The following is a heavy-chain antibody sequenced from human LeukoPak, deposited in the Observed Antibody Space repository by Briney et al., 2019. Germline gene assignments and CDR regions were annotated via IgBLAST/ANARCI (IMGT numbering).Heavy chain of an antibody. CDR1: GFTFSSYA. CDR3: AKVPYSDYGSGRPPFMDV. Sequence: PGGSLRLSCAASGFTFSSYAMSWVRQAPGKGLEWVSAISGSGGSTYYADSVKGRFTISRDNSKNTLYMQMNSLRAGDTAIYYCAKVPYSDYGSGRPPFMDVWGQGTTVAVS. CDR2: ISGSGGST. J-gene: IGHJ6*02. D-gene: IGHD3-10*01. V-gene: IGHV3-23*01.